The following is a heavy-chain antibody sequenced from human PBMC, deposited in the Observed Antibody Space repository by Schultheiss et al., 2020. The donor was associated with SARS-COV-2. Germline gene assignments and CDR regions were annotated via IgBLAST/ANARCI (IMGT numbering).Heavy chain of an antibody. Sequence: SETLSLTCAVSSYSISSDYYWGWIRQPPGKGLEWIGSIHHSGSTYYKPSLKSRVTMSVDTSKNQFSLSLSSVTAADTAVYYCSRDFFYYDSSGYYSDYWGQGTLVTVSS. CDR1: SYSISSDYY. CDR3: SRDFFYYDSSGYYSDY. CDR2: IHHSGST. D-gene: IGHD3-22*01. J-gene: IGHJ4*02. V-gene: IGHV4-38-2*02.